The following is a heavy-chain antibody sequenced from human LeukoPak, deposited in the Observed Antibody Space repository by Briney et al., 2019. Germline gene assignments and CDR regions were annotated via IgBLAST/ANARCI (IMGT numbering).Heavy chain of an antibody. Sequence: SETLSLTCAVSGYSISSGYYWGWIRQPPGKGLEWIGSIYHSGSTYYNPSLKSRVTISVDTSKKQFSLKLSSVTAADTAVYYCARLFGDGYNHDYWGQGILVTVSS. CDR3: ARLFGDGYNHDY. CDR2: IYHSGST. CDR1: GYSISSGYY. J-gene: IGHJ4*02. D-gene: IGHD5-24*01. V-gene: IGHV4-38-2*01.